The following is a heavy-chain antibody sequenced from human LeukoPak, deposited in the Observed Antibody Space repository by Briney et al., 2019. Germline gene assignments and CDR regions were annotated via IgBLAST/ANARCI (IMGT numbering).Heavy chain of an antibody. V-gene: IGHV4-59*01. CDR1: GGSISYYY. D-gene: IGHD2-15*01. CDR3: ARGILQDV. Sequence: SETLSLTCTVSGGSISYYYWNWIRQPPGKGLEWIGYIYYSGSTNYNPSLKSRVTISVDTSKNQFSLKLSSVTAADTAVYYCARGILQDVWGKGTTVTISS. CDR2: IYYSGST. J-gene: IGHJ6*04.